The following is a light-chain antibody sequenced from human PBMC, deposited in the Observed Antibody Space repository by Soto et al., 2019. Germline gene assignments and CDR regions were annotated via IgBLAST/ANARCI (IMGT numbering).Light chain of an antibody. CDR2: DTN. J-gene: IGLJ2*01. Sequence: QSVLTQPPSASATPGQTVTISCSGSSSNIGLNDVHWYRQLSGTAPQILIYDTNQQATGVPDRFSGSRSGTSASLAIHGLQSEDEADYHCAAWDDSLNGPVFGGGTKLTVL. V-gene: IGLV1-44*01. CDR3: AAWDDSLNGPV. CDR1: SSNIGLND.